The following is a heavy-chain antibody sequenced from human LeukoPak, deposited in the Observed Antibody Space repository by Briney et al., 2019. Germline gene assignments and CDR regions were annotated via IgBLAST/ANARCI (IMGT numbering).Heavy chain of an antibody. Sequence: ASVKVSCKASGGTFSSYAISWVRQAPGQGLEWMGGIIPIFGTANYAQKFQGRVTITTDESTSTAYMELGSLRSEDTAVYYCARGAYYDILTGYYSEYYFDYWGQGTLVTVSS. CDR2: IIPIFGTA. D-gene: IGHD3-9*01. CDR1: GGTFSSYA. V-gene: IGHV1-69*05. J-gene: IGHJ4*02. CDR3: ARGAYYDILTGYYSEYYFDY.